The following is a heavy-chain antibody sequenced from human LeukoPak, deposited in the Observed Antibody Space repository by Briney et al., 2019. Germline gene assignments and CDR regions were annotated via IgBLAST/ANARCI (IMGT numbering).Heavy chain of an antibody. Sequence: PGGSLRLSCAASGFTFSTYSMNWVRQAPGKGLEWVSYISSSGSTIYYADSVKGRFTISRDNSKNTLYLQMNSLRAEDTAVYYCAKDRRATITAFDIWGQGTMVTVPS. CDR1: GFTFSTYS. CDR2: ISSSGSTI. CDR3: AKDRRATITAFDI. J-gene: IGHJ3*02. V-gene: IGHV3-48*01. D-gene: IGHD5-12*01.